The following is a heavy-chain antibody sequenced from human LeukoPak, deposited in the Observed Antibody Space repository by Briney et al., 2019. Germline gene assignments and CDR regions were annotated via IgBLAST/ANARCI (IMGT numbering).Heavy chain of an antibody. CDR3: ARWSGDYGDYLSYYYYYMDV. D-gene: IGHD4-17*01. J-gene: IGHJ6*03. CDR1: RFTFSSYW. Sequence: GGSLRLSCAASRFTFSSYWMSWVRQAPGKGLEWVANIKQDGSEKYYVDSVKGRFTISRDNAKNSLYLQMNSLRAEDTAVYYCARWSGDYGDYLSYYYYYMDVWGKGTTVTVSS. V-gene: IGHV3-7*01. CDR2: IKQDGSEK.